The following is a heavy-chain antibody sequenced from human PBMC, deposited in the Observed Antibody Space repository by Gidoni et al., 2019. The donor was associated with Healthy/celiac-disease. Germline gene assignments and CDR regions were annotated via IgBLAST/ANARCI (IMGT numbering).Heavy chain of an antibody. V-gene: IGHV4-59*01. J-gene: IGHJ4*02. CDR2: IYYSGST. D-gene: IGHD6-13*01. Sequence: QVQLQESGPGLVKPSETLSLTCTVSGGSISSYYWSWIRQPPGEGLEWIGYIYYSGSTNYNPSLKSRVTISVDTSKNQFSLKLSSVTAADTAVYYCARAAAGLDYWGQGTLVTVSS. CDR3: ARAAAGLDY. CDR1: GGSISSYY.